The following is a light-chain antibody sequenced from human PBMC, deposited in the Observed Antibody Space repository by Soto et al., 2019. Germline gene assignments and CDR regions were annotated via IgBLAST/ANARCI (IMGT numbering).Light chain of an antibody. CDR1: QSVLYSPNNKNY. CDR2: WAS. CDR3: QQYHAAPQN. V-gene: IGKV4-1*01. J-gene: IGKJ1*01. Sequence: DIVMTQSPDSLAVSLGERATINCKSSQSVLYSPNNKNYLAWYQQKPGQPPKLLVYWASTRESGVPDRFSGSGSGTDFTLTISSRQAEDVAVYYGQQYHAAPQNFGQGTKVEIK.